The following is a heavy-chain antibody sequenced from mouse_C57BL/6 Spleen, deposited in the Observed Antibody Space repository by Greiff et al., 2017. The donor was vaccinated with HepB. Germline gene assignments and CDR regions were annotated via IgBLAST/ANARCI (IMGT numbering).Heavy chain of an antibody. CDR1: GYTFTSYW. CDR3: LSNYDYFDY. J-gene: IGHJ2*01. Sequence: QVQLQQPGAELVRPGTSVKLSCKASGYTFTSYWMHWVKQRPGQGLEWIGVIDPYDSYTNYTQKFKGKAPLTVDTSSSTAYMQISSLTSEDSAVYYCLSNYDYFDYWGKGTTLTVSS. CDR2: IDPYDSYT. V-gene: IGHV1-59*01. D-gene: IGHD2-5*01.